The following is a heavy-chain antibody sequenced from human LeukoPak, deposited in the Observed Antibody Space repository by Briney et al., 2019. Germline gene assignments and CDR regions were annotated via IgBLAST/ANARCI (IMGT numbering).Heavy chain of an antibody. CDR2: ISGSGSDL. J-gene: IGHJ6*02. D-gene: IGHD3-22*01. CDR3: ARSIGYYYTMDV. V-gene: IGHV3-11*01. Sequence: PGGSLRLSCVACGFSFSDYYMSWIRRAPGRGLEWISYISGSGSDLYYADSVKGRFTISRDNANNSLYLQMNSLRAEDTAVYYCARSIGYYYTMDVWGQGTTVTVSS. CDR1: GFSFSDYY.